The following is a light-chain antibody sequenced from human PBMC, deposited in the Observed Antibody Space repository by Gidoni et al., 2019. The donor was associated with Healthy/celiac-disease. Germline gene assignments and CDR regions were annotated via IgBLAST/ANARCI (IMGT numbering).Light chain of an antibody. V-gene: IGLV2-14*03. CDR3: SSYTSSSPYV. CDR1: SSDVGGYNY. CDR2: DCS. J-gene: IGLJ1*01. Sequence: SALTQPASVSGSPGQSITISCTGTSSDVGGYNYVPWYQQHPGKAPKLMIYDCSNRPSGVSNRFSGSKSGNTASLTISGLQAEDEADYYCSSYTSSSPYVFGTGTKVTVL.